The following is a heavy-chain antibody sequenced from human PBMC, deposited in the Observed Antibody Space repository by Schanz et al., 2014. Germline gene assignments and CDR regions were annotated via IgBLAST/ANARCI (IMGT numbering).Heavy chain of an antibody. D-gene: IGHD3-10*01. J-gene: IGHJ4*02. CDR3: ATGPSGSLDY. Sequence: QVQVVQSGAEVKKPGASVKVSCKASGYTFTDYGVIWVRQAPGQGLEWMGWIIPIHGIADYAQEFQGRVTITRDTLASTAYMEVSSLRSEDTAVYYCATGPSGSLDYWGQGTLVTVSS. V-gene: IGHV1-18*01. CDR1: GYTFTDYG. CDR2: IIPIHGIA.